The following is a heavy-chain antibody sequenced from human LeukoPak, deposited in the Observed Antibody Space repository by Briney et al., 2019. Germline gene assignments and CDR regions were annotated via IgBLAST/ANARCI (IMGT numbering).Heavy chain of an antibody. V-gene: IGHV4-59*01. CDR1: GGSISSYY. CDR3: ARSFLGDWYFDL. D-gene: IGHD1-26*01. J-gene: IGHJ2*01. Sequence: SETLSLTCTVSGGSISSYYWSWIRQPPGMGLEWIGCIYYSGSTNYNPSLKSRVTISVDTSKDQYSLRLTSVTAADTAVYYCARSFLGDWYFDLWGRGTLVTVSS. CDR2: IYYSGST.